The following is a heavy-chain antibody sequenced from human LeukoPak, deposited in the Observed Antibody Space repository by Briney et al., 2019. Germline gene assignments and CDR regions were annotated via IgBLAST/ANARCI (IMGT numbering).Heavy chain of an antibody. J-gene: IGHJ4*02. V-gene: IGHV3-30*04. Sequence: PGGSLRLSCAASGFTFSSYAMHWVRQAPGKGLEWVAVISYDGSNKYYADSVKGRFTISRDNSKNTLYLQMNSLRAEDTAVYYCARAGPYYYDSSGLDYWGQGTLVTVSS. D-gene: IGHD3-22*01. CDR2: ISYDGSNK. CDR1: GFTFSSYA. CDR3: ARAGPYYYDSSGLDY.